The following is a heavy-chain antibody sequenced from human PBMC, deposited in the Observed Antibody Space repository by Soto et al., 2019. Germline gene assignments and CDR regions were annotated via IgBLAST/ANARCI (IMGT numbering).Heavy chain of an antibody. CDR2: INHSGST. J-gene: IGHJ4*02. D-gene: IGHD3-3*01. CDR1: GGSFSGYY. Sequence: QVQLQQWGAGLLKPSETLSLTCAVYGGSFSGYYWSWIRQPPGKGLEWIGEINHSGSTNYNPSLKNRVTISVDTSKNQFSLKLSSVTAADTTVYYCARVGRSGYSDYWGQGTLVTVSS. CDR3: ARVGRSGYSDY. V-gene: IGHV4-34*01.